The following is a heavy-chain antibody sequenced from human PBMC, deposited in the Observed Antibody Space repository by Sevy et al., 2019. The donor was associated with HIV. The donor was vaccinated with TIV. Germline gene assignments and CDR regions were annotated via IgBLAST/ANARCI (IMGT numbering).Heavy chain of an antibody. Sequence: GGSLRLSCAASGFTFSRFWMSWVRQGPGKGLEWVANINQDGSERYYLDSLKGRFTISRDNAKNSLYLQVNSLRGEDTAVFFCASGGVLEWPLGPFDYWGQGTLVTVSS. J-gene: IGHJ4*02. CDR1: GFTFSRFW. V-gene: IGHV3-7*03. D-gene: IGHD3-3*01. CDR3: ASGGVLEWPLGPFDY. CDR2: INQDGSER.